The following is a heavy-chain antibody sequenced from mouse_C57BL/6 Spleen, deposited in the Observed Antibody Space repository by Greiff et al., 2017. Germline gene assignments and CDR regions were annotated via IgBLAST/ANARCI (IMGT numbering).Heavy chain of an antibody. D-gene: IGHD3-2*02. J-gene: IGHJ3*01. CDR1: GFTFSSYA. CDR2: ISSGGDYI. V-gene: IGHV5-9-1*02. Sequence: EVHLVESGEGLVKPGGSLKLSCAASGFTFSSYAMSWVRQTPEKRLEWVAYISSGGDYIYYADTVKGRFTISRDNARNTLYLQMSSLKSEDTAMYYCTRDGSSGEAYWGQGTLVTVSA. CDR3: TRDGSSGEAY.